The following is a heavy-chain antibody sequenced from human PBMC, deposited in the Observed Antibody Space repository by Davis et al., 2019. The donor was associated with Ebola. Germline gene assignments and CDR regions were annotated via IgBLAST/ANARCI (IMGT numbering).Heavy chain of an antibody. D-gene: IGHD5-18*01. CDR1: GLTFSDAW. J-gene: IGHJ4*02. Sequence: PGGSLRLSCAASGLTFSDAWTSWVRQAPGKGLQWVGRIKSKTNGGTIDFAAPVKGRFSISRDDSKNTLYLQMNSLKIEDTAVYYCTSEDPDMASYWGQGTLVTVSS. CDR2: IKSKTNGGTI. CDR3: TSEDPDMASY. V-gene: IGHV3-15*01.